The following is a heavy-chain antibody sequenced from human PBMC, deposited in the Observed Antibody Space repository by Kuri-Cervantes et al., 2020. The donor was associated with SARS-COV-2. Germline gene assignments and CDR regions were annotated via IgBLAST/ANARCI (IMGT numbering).Heavy chain of an antibody. D-gene: IGHD7-27*01. CDR1: GFNFNNFG. Sequence: GGSLRLSCAASGFNFNNFGMHWVRQAPNKGLEWVAFISYEGSVQHYADSVKGRFSISRDNAKTSLYLQMNSLKPEDTAVYYCAREEGGELGEAFDYWGQGALVTVSS. J-gene: IGHJ4*02. CDR2: ISYEGSVQ. V-gene: IGHV3-30*03. CDR3: AREEGGELGEAFDY.